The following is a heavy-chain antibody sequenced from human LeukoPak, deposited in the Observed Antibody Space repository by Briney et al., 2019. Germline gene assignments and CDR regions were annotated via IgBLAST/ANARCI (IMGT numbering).Heavy chain of an antibody. D-gene: IGHD3-22*01. J-gene: IGHJ4*02. CDR3: AKDRYYYDSSGYYRGDFDY. CDR1: GFTFSNYA. CDR2: ISGSGDST. Sequence: GGSLRLSCAASGFTFSNYAMRWVRQAPGKGLEWVSGISGSGDSTYYADSVKGRFTISRDNSKNTLYLQMNSLRAEDTAVYYCAKDRYYYDSSGYYRGDFDYWGQGTLVTVSS. V-gene: IGHV3-23*01.